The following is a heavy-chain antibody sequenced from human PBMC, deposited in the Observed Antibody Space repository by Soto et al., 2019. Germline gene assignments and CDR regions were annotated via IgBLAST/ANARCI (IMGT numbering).Heavy chain of an antibody. CDR3: ARADIVVVPPQGWFDP. D-gene: IGHD2-2*01. J-gene: IGHJ5*02. V-gene: IGHV4-59*01. Sequence: QVQLQESGPGLVKPSETLSLTCTVSGGSISSYYWSWIRQPPGKGLEWIGYIYYSGSTNYNPSLKSRVTISVDTSKNQFSLKLSSVTAADTAVYYCARADIVVVPPQGWFDPWGQGTLVTVSS. CDR2: IYYSGST. CDR1: GGSISSYY.